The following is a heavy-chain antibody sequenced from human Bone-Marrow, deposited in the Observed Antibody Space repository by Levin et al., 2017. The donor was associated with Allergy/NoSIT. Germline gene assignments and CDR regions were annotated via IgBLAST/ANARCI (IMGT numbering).Heavy chain of an antibody. D-gene: IGHD2-15*01. Sequence: PSETLSLTCTVSGSSISNGFYWVWIRQAPGRGLEWIGSTFHSGTTYYAPSLKSRADISVDTSKNQVSLKLTSVTAADTGRYYCAREVADGRGWFDPWGLGTLVTVSS. V-gene: IGHV4-38-2*02. CDR2: TFHSGTT. CDR1: GSSISNGFY. J-gene: IGHJ5*02. CDR3: AREVADGRGWFDP.